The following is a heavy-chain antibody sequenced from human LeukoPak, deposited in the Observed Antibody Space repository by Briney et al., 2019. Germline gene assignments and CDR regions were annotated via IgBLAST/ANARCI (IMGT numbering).Heavy chain of an antibody. CDR2: ISGSGGST. V-gene: IGHV3-23*01. CDR3: AKWAGYDSSGYPGYYYYYMDV. D-gene: IGHD3-22*01. J-gene: IGHJ6*03. CDR1: GFTFSSYA. Sequence: GGSLRLSCAASGFTFSSYAMSWVRQAPGKGLEWVSAISGSGGSTYYADSVKGRFTISRDNSKNTLYLQMNSLRAEDTAVYYCAKWAGYDSSGYPGYYYYYMDVWGKGTTVTVSS.